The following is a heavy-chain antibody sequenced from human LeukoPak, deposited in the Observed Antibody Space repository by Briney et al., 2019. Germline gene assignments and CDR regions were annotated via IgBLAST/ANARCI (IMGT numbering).Heavy chain of an antibody. V-gene: IGHV3-30-3*02. CDR3: AKDLRATVTTGDAFDY. CDR2: ISYDGSNK. Sequence: GGSLRLSCAASGFTFSGYPIHWVRQAPGKGLEWVAVISYDGSNKYYADSVKGRFTISRDNSKNTLYLQMNSLRAEDTAVYYCAKDLRATVTTGDAFDYWGQGTLVTVSS. D-gene: IGHD4-17*01. CDR1: GFTFSGYP. J-gene: IGHJ4*02.